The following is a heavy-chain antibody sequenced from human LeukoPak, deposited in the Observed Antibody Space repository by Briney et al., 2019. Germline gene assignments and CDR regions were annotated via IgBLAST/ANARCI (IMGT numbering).Heavy chain of an antibody. CDR1: GFTFSSYW. V-gene: IGHV3-7*01. J-gene: IGHJ4*02. D-gene: IGHD6-6*01. CDR2: IKQGGSEK. CDR3: ISSSSSLLDY. Sequence: PGGSLRLSCAASGFTFSSYWMSWVRQAPGKGLEWVANIKQGGSEKYYVDSVKGRFTISRDNAKNSLYLQMNSLRAEDTAVYYCISSSSSLLDYWGQGTLVTVSS.